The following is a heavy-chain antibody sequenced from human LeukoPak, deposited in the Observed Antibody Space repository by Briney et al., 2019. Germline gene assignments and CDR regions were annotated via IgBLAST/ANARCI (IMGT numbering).Heavy chain of an antibody. V-gene: IGHV4-34*01. CDR3: ARHEFEYLVDTNMHYYYMDI. D-gene: IGHD6-6*01. Sequence: PSETLSLSCTVSGGSFSGYYWTWIRQFPGKGLEWIGEMNDRGTTNRNPSLRSRVTMSVDPSQNQFSLTLNSVTAADTAVYFCARHEFEYLVDTNMHYYYMDIWGKGTTVTVSS. J-gene: IGHJ6*03. CDR1: GGSFSGYY. CDR2: MNDRGTT.